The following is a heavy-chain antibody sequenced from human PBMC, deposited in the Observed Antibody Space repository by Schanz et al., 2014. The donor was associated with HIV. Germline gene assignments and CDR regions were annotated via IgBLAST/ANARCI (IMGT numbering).Heavy chain of an antibody. J-gene: IGHJ6*02. CDR3: ASDLSVYSSSSSV. D-gene: IGHD6-13*01. CDR1: GYTFASYG. Sequence: VQLLQSGAEVKKPGASVKVSCKTSGYTFASYGITWVRQAPGQGLDWVGWISPYNGDRKYDQKFQGRVTLTTDTSTNTAYMELRSLRSDDTAVYYCASDLSVYSSSSSVWGQGTTVTVSS. CDR2: ISPYNGDR. V-gene: IGHV1-18*01.